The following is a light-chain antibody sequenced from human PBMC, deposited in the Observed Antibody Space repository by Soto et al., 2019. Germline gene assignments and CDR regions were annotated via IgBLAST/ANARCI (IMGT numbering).Light chain of an antibody. CDR2: EGS. Sequence: QSVLTQPASVSGSPGQLITISCTGTSSDFGSYNLVSWYQQHPGKAPKLMIYEGSKRPSGVSNRFSGSKSGNTASLTISGLQAEDEADYYCCSYAGSSTLGVFGTGTKVTVL. J-gene: IGLJ1*01. CDR3: CSYAGSSTLGV. CDR1: SSDFGSYNL. V-gene: IGLV2-23*01.